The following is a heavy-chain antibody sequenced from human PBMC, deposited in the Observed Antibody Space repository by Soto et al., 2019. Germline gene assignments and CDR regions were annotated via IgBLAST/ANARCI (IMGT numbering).Heavy chain of an antibody. J-gene: IGHJ4*02. D-gene: IGHD6-19*01. Sequence: PGGSLRLSCAASGFTFSDHYMDWVRQAPGKGLEWVGRTKNRANSYTTEYAASVKGRFTISRDDSKNSLYLQMNSLKTEDTAVYYCARSLTGWPIDYWGQGTLVTVSS. CDR3: ARSLTGWPIDY. CDR1: GFTFSDHY. V-gene: IGHV3-72*01. CDR2: TKNRANSYTT.